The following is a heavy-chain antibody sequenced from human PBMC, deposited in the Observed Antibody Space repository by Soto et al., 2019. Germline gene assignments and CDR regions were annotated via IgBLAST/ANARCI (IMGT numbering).Heavy chain of an antibody. CDR3: ARDWGIVANNLFFSDMDV. J-gene: IGHJ6*03. Sequence: GGSLRLSCAASGFTFSSYSMNWVRQAPGKGLEWVSSISSSSSYIYYADSVKGRVPISRDNAKNSLYLQTNSLRAEDTAVYYCARDWGIVANNLFFSDMDVWGKGTTVTVSS. D-gene: IGHD5-12*01. CDR2: ISSSSSYI. CDR1: GFTFSSYS. V-gene: IGHV3-21*01.